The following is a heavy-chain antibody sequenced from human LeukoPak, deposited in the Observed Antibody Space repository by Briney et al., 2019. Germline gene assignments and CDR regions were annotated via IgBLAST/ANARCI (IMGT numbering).Heavy chain of an antibody. CDR3: VRVRADGSGSYCFDY. J-gene: IGHJ4*02. D-gene: IGHD3-10*01. V-gene: IGHV1-2*02. Sequence: ASVKVPCKGCGYIFSDQYMNWVRQAPGQGLEWMGGITPNTGGTNYAQKFQGRLTIPRDPSIRTAYPALGRPRLHDRAGSYFVRVRADGSGSYCFDYWGQGTLVTVSS. CDR1: GYIFSDQY. CDR2: ITPNTGGT.